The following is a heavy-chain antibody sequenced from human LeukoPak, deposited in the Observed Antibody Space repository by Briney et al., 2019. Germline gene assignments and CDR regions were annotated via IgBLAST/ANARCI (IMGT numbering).Heavy chain of an antibody. CDR3: ARVRTVTALPNYYYGMDV. D-gene: IGHD2-21*02. CDR1: GFTFSSYA. Sequence: GGSLRLSCAASGFTFSSYAMSWVRQAPGKGLEWVSAISGSGGSTYYADSVKGRFTISRDNSKNTLYLQMNSLRAEDTAVYYCARVRTVTALPNYYYGMDVWGQGTTVTVSS. V-gene: IGHV3-23*01. J-gene: IGHJ6*02. CDR2: ISGSGGST.